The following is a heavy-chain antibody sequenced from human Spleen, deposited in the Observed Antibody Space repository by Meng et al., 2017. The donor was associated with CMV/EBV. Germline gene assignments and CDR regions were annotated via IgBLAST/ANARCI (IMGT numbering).Heavy chain of an antibody. V-gene: IGHV1-2*06. CDR2: INPNSGDR. CDR1: TFYGYY. Sequence: TFYGYYIHWVRQAPGQGLEWMGRINPNSGDRNYAQKFQDRATMTRDTSITTAYMELSRLRSDDTAVYYCASSYCSGGSCYSGNWFDPWGQGTLVTVSS. D-gene: IGHD2-15*01. CDR3: ASSYCSGGSCYSGNWFDP. J-gene: IGHJ5*02.